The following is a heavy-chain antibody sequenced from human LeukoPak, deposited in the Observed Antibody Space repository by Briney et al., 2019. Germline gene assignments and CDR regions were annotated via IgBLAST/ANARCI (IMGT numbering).Heavy chain of an antibody. D-gene: IGHD3-10*01. V-gene: IGHV3-7*03. Sequence: PGGSLRLSCAASGFTFSSYWMSWVRQAPGKGLEWVANIKQDGSEKYYVDSVKGRFTISRDNSKNTLYLQMNSLRAEDTAVYYCASLLWFGEAPFDFWGQGTLVTVSS. CDR3: ASLLWFGEAPFDF. CDR2: IKQDGSEK. CDR1: GFTFSSYW. J-gene: IGHJ4*02.